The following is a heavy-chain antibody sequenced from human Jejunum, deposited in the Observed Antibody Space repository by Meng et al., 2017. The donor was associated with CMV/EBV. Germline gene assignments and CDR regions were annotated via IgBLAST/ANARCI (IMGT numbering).Heavy chain of an antibody. Sequence: VQLGAAGARVGRPGSSVKGSCKASGGTFSSYAISWVRQAPGQGLEWMGGIIPIFGTANYAQKFQGRVTITADESTSTAYMELSSLRSEDTTVYYCATPPSGLRDAFDIWGQGTMVTVSS. CDR1: GGTFSSYA. CDR3: ATPPSGLRDAFDI. V-gene: IGHV1-69*01. J-gene: IGHJ3*02. CDR2: IIPIFGTA. D-gene: IGHD4-17*01.